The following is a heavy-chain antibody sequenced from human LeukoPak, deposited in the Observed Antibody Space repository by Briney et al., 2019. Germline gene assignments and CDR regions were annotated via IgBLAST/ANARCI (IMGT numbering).Heavy chain of an antibody. Sequence: SETLSLTCTVSGDSISSYYWSWIRQPAGKGLEWIGRIYTSGSTNYNPSLKSRVTMSVDTSKNQFSLKLSSVTAADTAVYCCAGLKYDFWSGYYNYYYMDVWGKGTTVTVSS. CDR1: GDSISSYY. V-gene: IGHV4-4*07. J-gene: IGHJ6*03. CDR2: IYTSGST. D-gene: IGHD3-3*01. CDR3: AGLKYDFWSGYYNYYYMDV.